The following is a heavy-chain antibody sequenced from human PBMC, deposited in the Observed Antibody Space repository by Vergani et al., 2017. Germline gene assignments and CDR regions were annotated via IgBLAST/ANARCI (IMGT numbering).Heavy chain of an antibody. Sequence: EVQLEESGGGLVKPGGSLRLSCAASGFTFSSYSMNWVRQAPGKGLEWVSCISSSSSYIYYADSVKGRFTISRDNAKNSLYLQMNSLRAEDTAVYYCARSTVTTYYYSGMDVWGQGTTVTVSS. D-gene: IGHD4-17*01. CDR1: GFTFSSYS. CDR3: ARSTVTTYYYSGMDV. CDR2: ISSSSSYI. V-gene: IGHV3-21*01. J-gene: IGHJ6*02.